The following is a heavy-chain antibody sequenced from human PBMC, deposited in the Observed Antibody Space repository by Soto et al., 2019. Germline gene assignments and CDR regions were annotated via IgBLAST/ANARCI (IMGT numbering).Heavy chain of an antibody. Sequence: EVQLVESGGGLVQPGGSLRLSCAASGFTFSSYWMSWVRQAPGQGLEWVANIKQDGSEKYYVDSVKGRFTISRDNAKNSLYLQMNRLRAEDTAVYYCARGRYSSGWYDYFDYWGQGTLVTVSS. V-gene: IGHV3-7*04. J-gene: IGHJ4*02. D-gene: IGHD6-19*01. CDR1: GFTFSSYW. CDR3: ARGRYSSGWYDYFDY. CDR2: IKQDGSEK.